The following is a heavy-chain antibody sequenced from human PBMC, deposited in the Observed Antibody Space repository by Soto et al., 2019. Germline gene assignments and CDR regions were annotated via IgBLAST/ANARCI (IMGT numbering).Heavy chain of an antibody. CDR2: IYYSGST. CDR3: ARAQLGIDNYSYGLDI. CDR1: GGSVSSGSYY. J-gene: IGHJ6*02. V-gene: IGHV4-61*01. Sequence: QVQLQESGPGLVKPSETLSLTCTVAGGSVSSGSYYWSWIRQPPGKGLEWIGYIYYSGSTNYNPSLKRRVPISVDTSKNQFSLKLSSVTAADTAVYYCARAQLGIDNYSYGLDIWGQGTTFTVSS. D-gene: IGHD7-27*01.